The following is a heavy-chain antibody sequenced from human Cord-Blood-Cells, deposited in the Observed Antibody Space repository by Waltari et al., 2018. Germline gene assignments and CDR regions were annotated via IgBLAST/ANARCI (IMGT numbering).Heavy chain of an antibody. Sequence: QVQLQESGPGLVKPSETLSLTCTVPGGPISSSYWSWIRQPPGKGLEWIGYIYYSGSTNYNPSLKSRVTISVDTSKNQFSLKLSSVTAADTAVYYCARDYGDYFDYWGQGTLVTVSS. V-gene: IGHV4-59*01. CDR2: IYYSGST. CDR1: GGPISSSY. CDR3: ARDYGDYFDY. J-gene: IGHJ4*02. D-gene: IGHD4-17*01.